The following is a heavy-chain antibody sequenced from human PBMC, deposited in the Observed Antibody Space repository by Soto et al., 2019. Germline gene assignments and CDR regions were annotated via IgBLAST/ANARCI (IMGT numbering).Heavy chain of an antibody. CDR3: ATGRGYYYDSSGYYYSPLDY. V-gene: IGHV3-48*03. Sequence: EVQLVESGGGLVKPGGSLRLSCAASGFTFSSYEMNWVRQAPGKGLEWVSYISSSGSTIYYADSVKGRFTISRDNAKNSLYLQMNSLRAEDTAVYYCATGRGYYYDSSGYYYSPLDYWGQGTLVTVSS. CDR1: GFTFSSYE. D-gene: IGHD3-22*01. J-gene: IGHJ4*02. CDR2: ISSSGSTI.